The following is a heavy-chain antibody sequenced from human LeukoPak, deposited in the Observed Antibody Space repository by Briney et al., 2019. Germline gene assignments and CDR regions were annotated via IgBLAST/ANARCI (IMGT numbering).Heavy chain of an antibody. CDR3: ARDQEFDFWSGYLDY. Sequence: GGSLRLSCAASGFTFSDYYMSWIRQAPGKGLEWVSYISSSGSTIYYADSVEGRFTISRDNAKNSLYLQMNSLRAEDTAVYYCARDQEFDFWSGYLDYWGQGTLVTVSS. CDR2: ISSSGSTI. J-gene: IGHJ4*02. CDR1: GFTFSDYY. V-gene: IGHV3-11*01. D-gene: IGHD3-3*01.